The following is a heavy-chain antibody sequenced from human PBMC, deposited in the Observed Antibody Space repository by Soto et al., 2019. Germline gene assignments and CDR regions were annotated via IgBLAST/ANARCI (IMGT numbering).Heavy chain of an antibody. Sequence: QVRLRQWGAGLLKPSETLSLTCAVFGGSFSDYYWTWIRQPPGKGLEWIGEINHSGTTSYNPSLKSRLTISVATSNNQFSLKLSSVTAADTAVYYCARKPIYHFFAGYYSVDYWGQGTLVTVSS. CDR1: GGSFSDYY. V-gene: IGHV4-34*01. CDR2: INHSGTT. D-gene: IGHD3-9*01. CDR3: ARKPIYHFFAGYYSVDY. J-gene: IGHJ4*02.